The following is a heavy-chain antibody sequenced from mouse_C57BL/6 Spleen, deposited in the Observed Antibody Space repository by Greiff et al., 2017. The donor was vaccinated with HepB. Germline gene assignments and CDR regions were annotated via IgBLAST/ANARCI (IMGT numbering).Heavy chain of an antibody. D-gene: IGHD2-1*01. J-gene: IGHJ4*01. CDR1: GYSFTGYY. Sequence: VQLKQSGPELVKPGASVKISCKASGYSFTGYYMNWVKQSPEKSLEWIGEINPSTGGTTYNQKFKAKATLTVDKSSSTAYMQLKSLTSEDSAVYYCARRPIYYGLYYAMDYWGQGTSVTVSS. CDR3: ARRPIYYGLYYAMDY. V-gene: IGHV1-42*01. CDR2: INPSTGGT.